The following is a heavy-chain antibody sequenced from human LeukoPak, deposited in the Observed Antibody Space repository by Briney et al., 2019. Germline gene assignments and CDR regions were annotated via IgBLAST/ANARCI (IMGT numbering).Heavy chain of an antibody. Sequence: SETLSLTCDVSGGSITSDTCYWSWIRQPPGKGLEWIGYILHSGSTYNNPSLKSRVTISVDTSKSQFSLKLSSVTAADAAVYYCARTRDFWSGFFNYWGQGTLVTVSS. CDR3: ARTRDFWSGFFNY. V-gene: IGHV4-30-2*01. D-gene: IGHD3-3*01. CDR2: ILHSGST. CDR1: GGSITSDTCY. J-gene: IGHJ4*02.